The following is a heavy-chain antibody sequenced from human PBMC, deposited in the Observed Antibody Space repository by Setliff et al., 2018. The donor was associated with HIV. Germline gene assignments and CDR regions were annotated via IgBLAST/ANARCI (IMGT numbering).Heavy chain of an antibody. CDR3: AKDGLAGYFES. CDR2: IWFDGSRK. J-gene: IGHJ4*02. Sequence: GGSLRLSCATSGFTFTNHAMHWVRQAPGKGLEWVAVIWFDGSRKYYGDSVKGRFTISRDTSNNTLYLQMNSLRAEETAVYYCAKDGLAGYFESWGLGTLVTVSS. V-gene: IGHV3-33*06. D-gene: IGHD1-1*01. CDR1: GFTFTNHA.